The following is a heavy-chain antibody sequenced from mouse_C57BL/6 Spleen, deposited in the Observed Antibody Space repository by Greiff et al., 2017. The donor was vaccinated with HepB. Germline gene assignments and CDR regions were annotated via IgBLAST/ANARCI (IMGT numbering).Heavy chain of an antibody. CDR1: GYSITSGYY. V-gene: IGHV3-6*01. D-gene: IGHD1-1*01. CDR2: ISYDGSN. J-gene: IGHJ1*03. CDR3: AKGTTVVGDWYFDV. Sequence: EVKLMESGPGLVKPSQSLSLTCSVTGYSITSGYYWNWIRQFPGNKLEWMGYISYDGSNNYNPSLKNRISITRDTSKNQFFLKLNSVTTEDTATYYCAKGTTVVGDWYFDVWGTGTTVTVSS.